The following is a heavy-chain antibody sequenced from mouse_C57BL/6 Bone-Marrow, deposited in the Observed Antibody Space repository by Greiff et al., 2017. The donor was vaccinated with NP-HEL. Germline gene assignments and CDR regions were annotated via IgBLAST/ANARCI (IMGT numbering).Heavy chain of an antibody. J-gene: IGHJ3*01. D-gene: IGHD3-2*02. V-gene: IGHV1-59*01. CDR2: IDPSDSYT. CDR3: ARWAAQAWFAY. Sequence: QVQLKQPGAELVRPGTSVKLSCKASGYTFTSYWMHWVKQRPGQGLEWIGVIDPSDSYTNYNQKFKGKATLTVDTSSSTAYMQLSSLTSEDSAVYYCARWAAQAWFAYWGQGTLVTVSA. CDR1: GYTFTSYW.